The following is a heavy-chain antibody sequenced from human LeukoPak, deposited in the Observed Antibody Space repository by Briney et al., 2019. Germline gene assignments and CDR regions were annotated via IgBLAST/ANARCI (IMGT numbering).Heavy chain of an antibody. Sequence: ASVKVSCKVSGYTLTELSMHWVRQAPGKGLEWMGGFDPEDGETIYAQKFQGRVTMTEDTSTDTAYMELSSLRSEDTAVYYCATAPLLLPGYYVSGPGSGPIRYYFDSWGQGTLVTVSS. CDR2: FDPEDGET. D-gene: IGHD3-9*01. J-gene: IGHJ4*02. V-gene: IGHV1-24*01. CDR3: ATAPLLLPGYYVSGPGSGPIRYYFDS. CDR1: GYTLTELS.